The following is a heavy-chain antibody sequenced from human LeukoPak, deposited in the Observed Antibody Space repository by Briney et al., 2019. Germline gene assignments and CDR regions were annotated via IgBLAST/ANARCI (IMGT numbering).Heavy chain of an antibody. J-gene: IGHJ4*02. CDR3: ARSDSSGSHFDY. D-gene: IGHD3-22*01. V-gene: IGHV4-59*01. CDR1: GGSISSYY. CDR2: IYYSGST. Sequence: PSETPSLTCTVSGGSISSYYWSWIRQPPGKGLEWIGYIYYSGSTNYNPSLKSRVTISVDTSKNQFSLKLSSVTAADTAVYYCARSDSSGSHFDYWGQGTLVTVSS.